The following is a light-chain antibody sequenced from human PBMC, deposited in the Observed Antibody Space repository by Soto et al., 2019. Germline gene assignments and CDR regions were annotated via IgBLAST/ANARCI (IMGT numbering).Light chain of an antibody. Sequence: DIPLTQSPSFLSASVGDRVTITCRASQGISSYLAWYQQKPGKAPKLLIYAASTLQSGVPSRFSGSGSGTEFTLTISSLQPEDFGIYYCQQPGTFGGGTKVEIK. CDR2: AAS. CDR3: QQPGT. V-gene: IGKV1-9*01. J-gene: IGKJ4*01. CDR1: QGISSY.